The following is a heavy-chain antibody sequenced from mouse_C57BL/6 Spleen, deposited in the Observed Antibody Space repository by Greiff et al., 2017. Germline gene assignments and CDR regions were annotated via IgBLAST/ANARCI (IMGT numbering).Heavy chain of an antibody. CDR2: ISYDGSN. CDR1: GYSITSGYY. J-gene: IGHJ4*01. V-gene: IGHV3-6*01. D-gene: IGHD2-12*01. Sequence: VQLQQSGPGLVKPSQSLSLTCSVTGYSITSGYYWNWIRQFPGNKLEWMGYISYDGSNNYNPSLKNRISITRDTSKNQFFLKLNSVTTEDTATYYCARAAYYKAMDYWGQGTSVTVSS. CDR3: ARAAYYKAMDY.